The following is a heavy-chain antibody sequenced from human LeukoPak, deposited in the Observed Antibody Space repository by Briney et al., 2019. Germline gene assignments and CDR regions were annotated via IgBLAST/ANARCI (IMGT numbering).Heavy chain of an antibody. CDR1: GGSITSHY. CDR2: IYFSGTT. V-gene: IGHV4-59*08. J-gene: IGHJ5*02. Sequence: SETLSLTCTVSGGSITSHYWNWIRQPPGKGLEWIGYIYFSGTTKYNPSLESRVTISVDTSKNQFSLKLSSVTAADTAVYYCARRRAEGGSNGHYNWFDPWGQGILVTVSS. D-gene: IGHD6-13*01. CDR3: ARRRAEGGSNGHYNWFDP.